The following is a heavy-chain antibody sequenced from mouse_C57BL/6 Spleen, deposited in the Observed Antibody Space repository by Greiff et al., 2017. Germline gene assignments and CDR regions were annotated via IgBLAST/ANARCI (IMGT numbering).Heavy chain of an antibody. Sequence: EVQLVESGGDLVKPGGSLKLSCAASGFTFSSYGMPWVRQTPDKRLEWVATISSGGSYTYYPDSVQGRFTISRDNAKNTLYLQSSSLKSENTAMYYCARRRGKGGAMDYWGQGTSVTVSS. CDR1: GFTFSSYG. V-gene: IGHV5-6*01. CDR3: ARRRGKGGAMDY. CDR2: ISSGGSYT. D-gene: IGHD1-3*01. J-gene: IGHJ4*01.